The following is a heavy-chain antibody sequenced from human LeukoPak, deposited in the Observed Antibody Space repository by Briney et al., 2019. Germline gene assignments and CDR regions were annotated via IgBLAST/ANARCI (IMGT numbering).Heavy chain of an antibody. CDR2: FYYSGST. D-gene: IGHD4-17*01. CDR1: GGSISSSSYY. Sequence: SETLSLTCTVSGGSISSSSYYWGWIRQPPGKGLEWIGSFYYSGSTYYNPSLKSRVTISVDTSKNQFSLKLSSVTAADTAVYYCARLTVTTGGVDYRGQGTLVTVSS. V-gene: IGHV4-39*07. J-gene: IGHJ4*02. CDR3: ARLTVTTGGVDY.